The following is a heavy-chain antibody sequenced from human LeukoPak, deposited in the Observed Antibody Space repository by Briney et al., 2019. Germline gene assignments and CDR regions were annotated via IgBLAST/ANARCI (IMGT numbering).Heavy chain of an antibody. CDR1: GYTFTSYG. CDR3: ARGPGIAVAGIPHFDY. V-gene: IGHV1-18*01. CDR2: ISAYNGNT. J-gene: IGHJ4*02. Sequence: ASVKVSCKASGYTFTSYGISWVRQAPGPGLEWMGWISAYNGNTYYAQKLQGRVTMTTVTSTSTAYMELRSLRSDDTAVYYCARGPGIAVAGIPHFDYWGQGTLVTVSS. D-gene: IGHD6-19*01.